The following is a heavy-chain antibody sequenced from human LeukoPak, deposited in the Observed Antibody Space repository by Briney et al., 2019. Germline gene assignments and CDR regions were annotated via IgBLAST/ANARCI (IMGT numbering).Heavy chain of an antibody. CDR1: GYTFTNYG. J-gene: IGHJ4*02. V-gene: IGHV1-18*04. CDR2: INVYNGKT. CDR3: ARAAYSSGWPVLIPYYFDY. Sequence: ASVKVSCKASGYTFTNYGLSWVRQAPGQGLEWTGWINVYNGKTNYAQKFQGRVTMTTDTSTSTACMELRSLRSDDTALYYCARAAYSSGWPVLIPYYFDYWGQGTLVTVSS. D-gene: IGHD6-19*01.